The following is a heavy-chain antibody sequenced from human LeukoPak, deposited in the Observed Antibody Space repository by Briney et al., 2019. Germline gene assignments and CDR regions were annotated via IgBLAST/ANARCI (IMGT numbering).Heavy chain of an antibody. CDR2: ISSSGSGDNT. V-gene: IGHV3-23*01. Sequence: GGSLRLSCAASGFTLSTYAMSWARQAPGKGLEWVSGISSSGSGDNTYYADSVKGRFTISKDNSKNTLYLQMNSLRAEDTAVYYCARADRFLEWLPFDYWGEGTLVTVS. CDR3: ARADRFLEWLPFDY. J-gene: IGHJ4*02. CDR1: GFTLSTYA. D-gene: IGHD3-3*01.